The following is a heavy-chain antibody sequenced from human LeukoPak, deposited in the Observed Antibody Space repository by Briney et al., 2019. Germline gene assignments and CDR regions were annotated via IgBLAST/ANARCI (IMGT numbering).Heavy chain of an antibody. D-gene: IGHD1-26*01. V-gene: IGHV3-30-3*01. J-gene: IGHJ3*02. CDR2: ISYDGSNK. CDR1: GFTVSSNY. CDR3: ARDHGTLDAFDI. Sequence: GGSLRLSCAASGFTVSSNYMSWVRQAPGKGLEWVAVISYDGSNKYYADSVKGRFTISRDNSKNTLYLQMNSLRAEDTAVCYCARDHGTLDAFDIWGQGTMVTVSS.